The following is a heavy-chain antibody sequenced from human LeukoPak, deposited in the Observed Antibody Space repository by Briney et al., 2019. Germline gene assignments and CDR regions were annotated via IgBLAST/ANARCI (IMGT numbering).Heavy chain of an antibody. V-gene: IGHV3-30-3*01. CDR3: ARQYCDSTSCYIGNYYYGMDV. Sequence: GGSLRLSCAASGFTFSSYAMHWVRQAPGKGLEWVAVISYDGSNKYYADSVKGRFTISRDNSKNTLYLQMNSLRAEDTAVYYCARQYCDSTSCYIGNYYYGMDVWGQGTTVTVSS. CDR1: GFTFSSYA. J-gene: IGHJ6*02. D-gene: IGHD2-2*02. CDR2: ISYDGSNK.